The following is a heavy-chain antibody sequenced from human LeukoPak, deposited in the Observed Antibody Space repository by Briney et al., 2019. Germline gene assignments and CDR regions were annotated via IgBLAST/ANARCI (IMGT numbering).Heavy chain of an antibody. CDR1: GFTFSSYW. V-gene: IGHV3-7*01. CDR3: AREYSSDWPTRFDY. D-gene: IGHD6-19*01. CDR2: IKQDGSER. Sequence: GVSLRLSCAASGFTFSSYWMTWVRQAPGKGLEWVATIKQDGSERYYVDSVKGRFSISRDNARNSLYLQMNSLRAEDTAVYYCAREYSSDWPTRFDYWGQGTLVTVSS. J-gene: IGHJ4*02.